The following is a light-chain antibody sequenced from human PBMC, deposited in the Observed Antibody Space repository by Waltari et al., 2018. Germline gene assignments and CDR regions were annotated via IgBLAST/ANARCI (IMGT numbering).Light chain of an antibody. Sequence: SYELSQPPSVSVSPGHTARITCSGDALPKQYAFWYQQRPGKAPVLLIYKDIERPSGIPERFSGSNSGTSVTLTIRGVQEEDEADYYCQSADSSASYKVFGGGTKLTVL. J-gene: IGLJ2*01. CDR3: QSADSSASYKV. CDR1: ALPKQY. V-gene: IGLV3-25*03. CDR2: KDI.